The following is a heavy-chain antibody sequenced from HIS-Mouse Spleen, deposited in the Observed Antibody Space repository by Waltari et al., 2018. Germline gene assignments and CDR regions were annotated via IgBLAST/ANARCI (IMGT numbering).Heavy chain of an antibody. CDR1: GFTVSRNY. CDR2: IDSGGRT. V-gene: IGHV3-66*01. Sequence: EVQLVESGGGLVQPGGSLRLSCAASGFTVSRNYMSWVRQAPGKGLEWCSVIDSGGRTNYADSVKGRFTISRDNSKNTLYLQMNSLRAEDTAVYYCARKYSSSFDYWGQGTLVTVSS. D-gene: IGHD6-6*01. CDR3: ARKYSSSFDY. J-gene: IGHJ4*02.